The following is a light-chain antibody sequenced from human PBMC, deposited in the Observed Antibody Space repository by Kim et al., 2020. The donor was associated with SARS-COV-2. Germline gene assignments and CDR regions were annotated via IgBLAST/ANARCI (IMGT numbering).Light chain of an antibody. CDR1: RLGDKY. CDR2: QGD. J-gene: IGLJ2*01. CDR3: QAWDSSTAI. V-gene: IGLV3-1*01. Sequence: VSPGQTVSISCSGERLGDKYAFRYQQRSGQSRVLVIYQGDKRPSGIPARFSGFLSGNTATLTISGTQPMDEADYYCQAWDSSTAIFGGGTQLTVL.